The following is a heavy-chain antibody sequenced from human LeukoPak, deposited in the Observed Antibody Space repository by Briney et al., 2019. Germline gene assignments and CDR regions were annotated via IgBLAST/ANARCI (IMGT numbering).Heavy chain of an antibody. J-gene: IGHJ4*02. CDR3: ARYCSGGSCLDY. Sequence: KPSETLSLTCTVSGGSISSYYRSWIRQPPGKGLEWIGYIYYSRSTNYNPSLKSRVTISVDTSKNQFSLKLSSVTAADTAVYYCARYCSGGSCLDYWGQGTLVTVSS. V-gene: IGHV4-59*08. CDR2: IYYSRST. CDR1: GGSISSYY. D-gene: IGHD2-15*01.